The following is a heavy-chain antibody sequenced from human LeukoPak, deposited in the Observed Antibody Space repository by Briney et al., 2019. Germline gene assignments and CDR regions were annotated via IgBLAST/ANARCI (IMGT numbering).Heavy chain of an antibody. CDR1: GGSISSSSYY. CDR3: ARLLKTTPYSYGYLYYFDY. V-gene: IGHV4-39*01. D-gene: IGHD5-18*01. J-gene: IGHJ4*02. CDR2: IYYSGST. Sequence: PSETLSLTCTVSGGSISSSSYYWGWIRQPPGKGLEWIGSIYYSGSTYYNPSLKSRVTISVDTSKNQFSLKLSSVTAADTAVYYCARLLKTTPYSYGYLYYFDYWGQGTLVTVSS.